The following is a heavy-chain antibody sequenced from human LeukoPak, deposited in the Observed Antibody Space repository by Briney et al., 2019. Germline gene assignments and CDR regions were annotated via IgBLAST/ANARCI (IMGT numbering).Heavy chain of an antibody. CDR2: ISYDGSNK. D-gene: IGHD2-15*01. CDR1: GFTFSSYG. Sequence: GGSLRLSCAASGFTFSSYGMHWVRQAPGKGLEWVAVISYDGSNKYYADSVKGRFTISRDNSKNTLYLQMNSLRAEDTAVYYCANNQPYCSGGSCYSDYYYGMDVWGQGTTVTVSS. CDR3: ANNQPYCSGGSCYSDYYYGMDV. J-gene: IGHJ6*02. V-gene: IGHV3-30*18.